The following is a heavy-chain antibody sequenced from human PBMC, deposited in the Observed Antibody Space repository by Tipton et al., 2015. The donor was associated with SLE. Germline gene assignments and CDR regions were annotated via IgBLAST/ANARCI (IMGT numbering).Heavy chain of an antibody. Sequence: GLVKPSETLSLTCTIYSGSFNGYHWSWIRQTPGKGLEWIGEVKLGETTNYNPSLESRVTISIDTSKNQLSLKLTSVTAADTALYYCARGVAHYYDSGSFDIWGQGTMVTVSS. V-gene: IGHV4-34*01. CDR2: VKLGETT. J-gene: IGHJ3*02. D-gene: IGHD3-22*01. CDR1: SGSFNGYH. CDR3: ARGVAHYYDSGSFDI.